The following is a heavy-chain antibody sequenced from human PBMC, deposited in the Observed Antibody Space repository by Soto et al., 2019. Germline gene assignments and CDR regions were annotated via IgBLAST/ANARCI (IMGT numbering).Heavy chain of an antibody. CDR2: ISSSSSYI. Sequence: GGSLRLSCAASGFTFSSYSMNWVRQAPGKGLEWVSSISSSSSYIYYADSVKGRFTISRDNAKNSLYLQMNSLRAEDTAVYYCARAVTMVRGVNFGAYYYGMDVWGQGTTVTAP. CDR3: ARAVTMVRGVNFGAYYYGMDV. V-gene: IGHV3-21*01. D-gene: IGHD3-10*01. CDR1: GFTFSSYS. J-gene: IGHJ6*02.